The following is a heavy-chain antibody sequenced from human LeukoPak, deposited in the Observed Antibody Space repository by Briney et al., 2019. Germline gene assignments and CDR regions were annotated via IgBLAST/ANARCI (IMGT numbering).Heavy chain of an antibody. CDR3: AKDSSSSWYDWFDP. CDR1: GFTFSSYG. CDR2: ISYDGSNK. V-gene: IGHV3-30*18. Sequence: PGGSLRLSCAASGFTFSSYGMHWVRQAPGKGLEWVAVISYDGSNKYYADSVKGRFTISRDNSKNTLYLQMNSLRAEDTAVYYCAKDSSSSWYDWFDPWGQGTLVTVSS. D-gene: IGHD6-13*01. J-gene: IGHJ5*02.